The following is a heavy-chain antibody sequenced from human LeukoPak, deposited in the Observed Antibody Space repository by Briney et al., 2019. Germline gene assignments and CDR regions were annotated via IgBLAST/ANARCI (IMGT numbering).Heavy chain of an antibody. V-gene: IGHV1-2*06. D-gene: IGHD1-26*01. Sequence: ASVKVSCKASGYTFTGYYMHWVRQAPGQGLEWMGRINPNSGGTNYAQKFQGRVTMTEDTSTDTAYMELSSLRSEDTAVYYCATDASGSYLDAFDIWGQGTMVTVSS. CDR3: ATDASGSYLDAFDI. CDR1: GYTFTGYY. J-gene: IGHJ3*02. CDR2: INPNSGGT.